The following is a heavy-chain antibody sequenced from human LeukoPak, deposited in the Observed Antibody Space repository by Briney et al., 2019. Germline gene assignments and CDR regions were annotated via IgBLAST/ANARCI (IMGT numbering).Heavy chain of an antibody. J-gene: IGHJ4*02. CDR3: TRERQNKDFWSGGDY. CDR2: IKQDGSEK. V-gene: IGHV3-7*01. D-gene: IGHD3-3*01. CDR1: GFTFGDYA. Sequence: GGSLRLSCTASGFTFGDYAMSWVRQAPGKGLEWVANIKQDGSEKYYVDSVKGRFTIPRDNAKNSLYLQMNTLRPEDTAVYYCTRERQNKDFWSGGDYWGQGTLVTVSS.